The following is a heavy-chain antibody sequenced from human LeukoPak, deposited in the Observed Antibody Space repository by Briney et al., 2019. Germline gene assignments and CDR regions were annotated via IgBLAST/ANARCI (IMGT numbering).Heavy chain of an antibody. V-gene: IGHV1-46*03. J-gene: IGHJ4*02. D-gene: IGHD6-19*01. Sequence: ASVTVSCKASGYTFTSYYMHWVRQAPGQGLEWMGIIIPSGGSTSYAQKFQGRVTMTRDTSTSTVYMELSSLRSEDTAVYYCARDSGYSSGWPKYYFDYWGQGTLVTVSS. CDR1: GYTFTSYY. CDR2: IIPSGGST. CDR3: ARDSGYSSGWPKYYFDY.